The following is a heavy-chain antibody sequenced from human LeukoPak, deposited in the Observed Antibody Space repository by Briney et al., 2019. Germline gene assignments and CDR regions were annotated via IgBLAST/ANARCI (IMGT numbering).Heavy chain of an antibody. Sequence: GGSLRLSCAASGFTFSDYYMSWIRQAPGKGLEWVSYISSSGSTIYYADSVKGRFTISRDNAKNSLYLQMNSLRAGDTAVYYRARAARGNYLHYWGQGTLVTVSS. D-gene: IGHD4-11*01. CDR2: ISSSGSTI. CDR3: ARAARGNYLHY. CDR1: GFTFSDYY. J-gene: IGHJ4*02. V-gene: IGHV3-11*04.